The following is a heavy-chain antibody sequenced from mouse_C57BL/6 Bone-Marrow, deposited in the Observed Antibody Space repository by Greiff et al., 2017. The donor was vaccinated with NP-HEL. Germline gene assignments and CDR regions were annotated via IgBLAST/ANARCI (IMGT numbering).Heavy chain of an antibody. CDR2: IYPRSGNT. Sequence: QVQLQQSGAELARPGASVKLSCKASGYTFTSYGISWVKQRTGQGLEWIGEIYPRSGNTYYNEKFKGKATLTADKSSSTAYMELRSLTSEDSAVYFCAYYLLYAMDYWGQGTSVTVSS. D-gene: IGHD1-1*01. CDR3: AYYLLYAMDY. V-gene: IGHV1-81*01. CDR1: GYTFTSYG. J-gene: IGHJ4*01.